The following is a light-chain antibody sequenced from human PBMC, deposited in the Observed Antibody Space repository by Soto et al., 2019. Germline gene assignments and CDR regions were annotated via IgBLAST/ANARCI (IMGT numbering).Light chain of an antibody. Sequence: QSVLTQPASVSGSPGQSITISCTGTSSDVGGYNYVSWYQQHPGKAPKLMIYQVTNRPSGVSDRFSGSKSGNTASLTIFGLQSEDEADYYCSSYTRSNTWVFGGGTKLTVL. V-gene: IGLV2-14*01. CDR1: SSDVGGYNY. CDR3: SSYTRSNTWV. J-gene: IGLJ3*02. CDR2: QVT.